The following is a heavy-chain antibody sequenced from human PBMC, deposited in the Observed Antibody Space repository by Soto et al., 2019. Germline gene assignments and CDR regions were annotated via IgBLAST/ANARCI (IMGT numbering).Heavy chain of an antibody. Sequence: PGGSLRLSCVGSGFTFSSYAMSWVRQVPGKGLEWVSSISDAAGSAYYVDSVKGRFTISRENAKTSVYLQMSKLRTGDTGVYYCARGRSNDFVSSPPPKFDPRGQGTLVTVSS. V-gene: IGHV3-23*01. CDR1: GFTFSSYA. CDR2: ISDAAGSA. D-gene: IGHD1-1*01. J-gene: IGHJ5*02. CDR3: ARGRSNDFVSSPPPKFDP.